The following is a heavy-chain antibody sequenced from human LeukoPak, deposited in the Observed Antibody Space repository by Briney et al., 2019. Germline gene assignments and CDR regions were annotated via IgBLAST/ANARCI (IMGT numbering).Heavy chain of an antibody. D-gene: IGHD5-18*01. V-gene: IGHV5-51*01. Sequence: GESLKISCKGSGYSFTSYWSGWMRPMPGKGLELMGIIYPGDSDTRYSPSFQGQVTISADKSISTAYLQCGRLKASDTAMYYCARPDTAMVLVYWGQGTLVTVSS. CDR1: GYSFTSYW. CDR3: ARPDTAMVLVY. J-gene: IGHJ4*02. CDR2: IYPGDSDT.